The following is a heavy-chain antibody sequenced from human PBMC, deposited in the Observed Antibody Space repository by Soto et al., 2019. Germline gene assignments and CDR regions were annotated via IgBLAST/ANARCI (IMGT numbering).Heavy chain of an antibody. V-gene: IGHV3-48*02. CDR2: ITTTSSTM. CDR1: GFIFSDYS. J-gene: IGHJ6*02. D-gene: IGHD3-22*01. Sequence: HPGGSLRLSCTPSGFIFSDYSMNWVRQAPGKGLEWISYITTTSSTMYYADSVKGRFTISRDNAKNSLYLQMNSLRDEDTAVYYCARDSSGRQYYGMEVWGQGATVTVSS. CDR3: ARDSSGRQYYGMEV.